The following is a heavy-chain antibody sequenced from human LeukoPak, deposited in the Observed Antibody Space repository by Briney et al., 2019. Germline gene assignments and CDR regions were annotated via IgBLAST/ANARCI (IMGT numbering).Heavy chain of an antibody. CDR3: AREWTTAMVSFDY. V-gene: IGHV1-3*01. Sequence: VASVKVSCKTSGYTFTTYGISWVRQAPGQRLEWMGWINAGNGNTKYSQKFQGRVTITRDTSASTAYMELSSLRSEDTAVYYCAREWTTAMVSFDYWGQGTLVTVSS. D-gene: IGHD5-18*01. CDR1: GYTFTTYG. CDR2: INAGNGNT. J-gene: IGHJ4*02.